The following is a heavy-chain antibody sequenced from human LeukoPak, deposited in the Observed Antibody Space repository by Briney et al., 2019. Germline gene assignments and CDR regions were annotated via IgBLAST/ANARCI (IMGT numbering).Heavy chain of an antibody. Sequence: ASVKVSCKASGYTFTSYYMHWVRQAPGQGLEWMGIINPTGGTTIYAQMFQTRLTITRDMSTSTLYMELSSLRSEATVVYYCARVLWDGGNWFDSWGQGILVTVSS. V-gene: IGHV1-46*01. CDR3: ARVLWDGGNWFDS. J-gene: IGHJ5*01. CDR2: INPTGGTT. CDR1: GYTFTSYY. D-gene: IGHD3-16*01.